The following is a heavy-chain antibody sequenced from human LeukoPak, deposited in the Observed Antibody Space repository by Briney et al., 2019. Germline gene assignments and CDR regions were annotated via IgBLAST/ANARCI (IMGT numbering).Heavy chain of an antibody. V-gene: IGHV1-8*01. CDR3: ARDTSSWYGKWFDP. D-gene: IGHD6-13*01. Sequence: ASVKVSCKASGYTFTSYDINWVRQATGQGLEWTGWMNPTSGNTGYAQKFQGRVTMTRNTSISTAYMELSSLRSEDTAVYYCARDTSSWYGKWFDPWGQGTLVTVSS. CDR2: MNPTSGNT. CDR1: GYTFTSYD. J-gene: IGHJ5*02.